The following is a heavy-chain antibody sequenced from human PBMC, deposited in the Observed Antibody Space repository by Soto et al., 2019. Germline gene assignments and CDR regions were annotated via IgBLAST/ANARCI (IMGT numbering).Heavy chain of an antibody. CDR2: IYYSGST. Sequence: SETLSLTCTVSGGSISSGDYYWIWIRQPPGKGLEWIGYIYYSGSTYYNPSLKSRVTISVDTSKNQFSLKLSSVTAADTAVYYCARASDYSNEFDHWGQGTLVTVSS. CDR3: ARASDYSNEFDH. V-gene: IGHV4-30-4*01. CDR1: GGSISSGDYY. J-gene: IGHJ4*02. D-gene: IGHD4-4*01.